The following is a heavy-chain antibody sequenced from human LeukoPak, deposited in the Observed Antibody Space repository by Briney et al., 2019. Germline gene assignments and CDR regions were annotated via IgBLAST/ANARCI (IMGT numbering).Heavy chain of an antibody. D-gene: IGHD3-10*01. V-gene: IGHV1-2*02. Sequence: ASVKVSCKASGYTFTGSYMHWVRQAPGQGLEWMGWINPNSGGTNYAQTFQGRVTMTRDTSISTAYMELSRLRSDDTAVYYCARDRSRSYYGSGSRSGWFDPWGQGTLVTVSS. J-gene: IGHJ5*02. CDR1: GYTFTGSY. CDR2: INPNSGGT. CDR3: ARDRSRSYYGSGSRSGWFDP.